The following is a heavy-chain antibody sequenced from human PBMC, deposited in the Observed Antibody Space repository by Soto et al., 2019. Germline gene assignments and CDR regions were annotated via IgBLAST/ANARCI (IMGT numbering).Heavy chain of an antibody. CDR3: ARAQYYYDSSGYYYWFDP. CDR2: INPNSGGT. V-gene: IGHV1-2*04. D-gene: IGHD3-22*01. Sequence: ASVKVSCKASGYTFTGYYMHWVRQAPGQGLEWMGWINPNSGGTNYAQKFQGWVTMTRDTSISTAYMELSRLRSDDTAVYCCARAQYYYDSSGYYYWFDPWGQGTLVTVSS. CDR1: GYTFTGYY. J-gene: IGHJ5*02.